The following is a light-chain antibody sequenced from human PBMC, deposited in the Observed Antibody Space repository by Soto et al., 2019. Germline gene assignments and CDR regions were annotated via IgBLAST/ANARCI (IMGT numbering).Light chain of an antibody. V-gene: IGLV2-11*01. CDR1: SRDVGGYNY. Sequence: QSVLTQPRSVSGFPGQSVTISCTGTSRDVGGYNYVSWYQQHPNKAPKLIIFDVTQRPSGVPDRFSGSKSGNTASLTISGLQTDDEGDYYCCSYAGSYTFGAFGGGTKLTVL. CDR2: DVT. CDR3: CSYAGSYTFGA. J-gene: IGLJ2*01.